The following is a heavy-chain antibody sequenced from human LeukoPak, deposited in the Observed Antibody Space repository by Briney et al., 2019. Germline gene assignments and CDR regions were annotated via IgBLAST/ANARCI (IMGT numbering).Heavy chain of an antibody. CDR3: AKVTTQWRAFDY. Sequence: GGSLRLSCAASGFTFSSYGMHWVRQAPGKGLEWVSAISGSGGSTYYADSVKGRFTISRDNSKNTLYLQMNSLRAEDTAVYYCAKVTTQWRAFDYWGQGTLVTVSS. J-gene: IGHJ4*02. V-gene: IGHV3-23*01. CDR1: GFTFSSYG. D-gene: IGHD6-19*01. CDR2: ISGSGGST.